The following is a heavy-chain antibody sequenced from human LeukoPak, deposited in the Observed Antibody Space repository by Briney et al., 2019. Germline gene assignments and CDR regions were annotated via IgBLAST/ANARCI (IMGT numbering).Heavy chain of an antibody. Sequence: GGSLRLSCAASGFTVSSNYMNWVRQAPGKGLEWVSSISSSSSYIYYADSVKGRFTISRDNAKNSLYLQMNSLRAEDTAVYYCARGSGPSAFDIWGQGTMVTVSS. CDR2: ISSSSSYI. CDR1: GFTVSSNY. J-gene: IGHJ3*02. V-gene: IGHV3-21*01. CDR3: ARGSGPSAFDI. D-gene: IGHD3-10*01.